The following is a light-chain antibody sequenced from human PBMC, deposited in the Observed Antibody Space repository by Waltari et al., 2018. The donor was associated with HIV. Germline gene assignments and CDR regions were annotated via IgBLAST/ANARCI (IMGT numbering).Light chain of an antibody. J-gene: IGLJ2*01. V-gene: IGLV1-51*02. CDR3: GTRDNDLGPVI. CDR1: SSNIGAND. CDR2: EST. Sequence: SVLTQPPSKSAAPGQTVTISCAGHSSNIGANDVSWYQQLPGAAPRLIIYESTKRPSVISDPVAAAKSDTTATLDIAGVQPGDEAMYFCGTRDNDLGPVILGGGTWVTVL.